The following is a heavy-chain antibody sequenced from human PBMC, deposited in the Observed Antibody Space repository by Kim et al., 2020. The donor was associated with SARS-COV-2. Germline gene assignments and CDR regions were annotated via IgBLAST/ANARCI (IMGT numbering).Heavy chain of an antibody. D-gene: IGHD3-22*01. CDR3: TVSTYYYDSSGYYSDAVDI. CDR2: IRSKANSYAT. Sequence: GGSLRLSCAASGFTFSGSAMHWVRQASGKGLEWVGRIRSKANSYATAYAASVKGRFTISRDDSKNTAYLQMNSLKTEDTAVYYCTVSTYYYDSSGYYSDAVDIWGQGTMVTVSS. CDR1: GFTFSGSA. J-gene: IGHJ3*02. V-gene: IGHV3-73*01.